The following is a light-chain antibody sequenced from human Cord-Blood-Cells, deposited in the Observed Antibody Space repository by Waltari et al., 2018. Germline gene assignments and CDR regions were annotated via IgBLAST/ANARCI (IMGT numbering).Light chain of an antibody. J-gene: IGLJ3*02. CDR1: SSDVGGYNY. CDR2: DVS. Sequence: QSALTQPASVSGYPGQSITISCTGNSSDVGGYNYVSWYQQHPGKAPKLMIYDVSNRPSGVSNRFSGSKSGNTASLTISGLQAEDEADYYCSSYTSSSTWVFGGGTKLTVL. CDR3: SSYTSSSTWV. V-gene: IGLV2-14*01.